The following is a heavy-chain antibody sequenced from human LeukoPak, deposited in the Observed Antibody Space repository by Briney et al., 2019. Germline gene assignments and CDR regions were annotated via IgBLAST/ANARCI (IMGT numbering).Heavy chain of an antibody. Sequence: SETLSLTCTVSGGSISSSSYYWGWIRQPPGKGLEWIGSIYYSGSTYYNPSLKSRVTISVDTSKNQFSLKLSSVTAADTAVYYCASYFMIRGVFFDYWGQGTLVTVSS. CDR1: GGSISSSSYY. CDR2: IYYSGST. J-gene: IGHJ4*02. D-gene: IGHD3-10*01. V-gene: IGHV4-39*07. CDR3: ASYFMIRGVFFDY.